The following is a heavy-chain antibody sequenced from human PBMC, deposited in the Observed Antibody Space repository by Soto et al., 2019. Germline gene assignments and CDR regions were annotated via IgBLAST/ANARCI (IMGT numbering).Heavy chain of an antibody. CDR3: ARNLYYNFWSGPSDS. CDR1: GFTFSTYW. CDR2: INSDGSST. V-gene: IGHV3-74*03. J-gene: IGHJ4*02. Sequence: EVQLVESGGGLVQPGGSLRLSCAASGFTFSTYWMHWVRQAPGKGLVWVSRINSDGSSTKYADSVKGRFTTSRDNAKNTLYLQMISLRAEDTAIYYCARNLYYNFWSGPSDSWGQGTLVTVSS. D-gene: IGHD3-3*01.